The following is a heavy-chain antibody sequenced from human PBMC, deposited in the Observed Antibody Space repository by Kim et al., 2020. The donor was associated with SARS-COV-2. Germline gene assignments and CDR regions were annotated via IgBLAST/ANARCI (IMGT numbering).Heavy chain of an antibody. V-gene: IGHV3-9*01. Sequence: GGSLRLSCAASGFTFDDYAMHWVRQAPGKGLEWVSGISWNSGSIGYADSVKGRFTISRDNAKNSLYLQMNSLRAEDTALYYCAKEGYSSGWFEYYYYYGMDVWGQGTTVTVSS. J-gene: IGHJ6*02. CDR3: AKEGYSSGWFEYYYYYGMDV. CDR1: GFTFDDYA. CDR2: ISWNSGSI. D-gene: IGHD6-19*01.